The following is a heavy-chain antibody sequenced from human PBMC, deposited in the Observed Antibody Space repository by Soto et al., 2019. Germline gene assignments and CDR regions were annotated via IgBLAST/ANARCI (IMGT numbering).Heavy chain of an antibody. J-gene: IGHJ4*02. Sequence: EVQLVESGGGLVQPGGSLRLSCVASGFTFSNFAMTWVRQAPGKGLEWVSTISGSGDRVYHADSVKGRFSMSRDNSNNTLFLQMNSLRTEDMAVYFCMSEGFWNEYSGTNWGQGTLVIVSS. CDR2: ISGSGDRV. D-gene: IGHD3-3*01. CDR1: GFTFSNFA. CDR3: MSEGFWNEYSGTN. V-gene: IGHV3-23*04.